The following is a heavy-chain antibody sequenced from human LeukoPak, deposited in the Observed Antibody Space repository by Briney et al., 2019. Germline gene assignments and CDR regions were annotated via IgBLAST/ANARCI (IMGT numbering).Heavy chain of an antibody. V-gene: IGHV1-46*01. D-gene: IGHD3-16*01. Sequence: GASVKVSCKASGYTFTGYYMHWVRQAPGQGLEWMGIINPSGGSTSYAQKFQGRVTMTRDTSTSTVYMELSSLRSEDTAVYYCAREGRIRRIMITFGGVDYFDYWGQGTLVTVSS. CDR2: INPSGGST. CDR3: AREGRIRRIMITFGGVDYFDY. J-gene: IGHJ4*02. CDR1: GYTFTGYY.